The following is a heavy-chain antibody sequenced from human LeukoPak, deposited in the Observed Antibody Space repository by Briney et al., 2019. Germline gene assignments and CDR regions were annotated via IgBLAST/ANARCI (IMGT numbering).Heavy chain of an antibody. CDR1: GFTVSSNY. CDR2: LYSGGST. CDR3: ARSAYYDY. D-gene: IGHD3-3*01. J-gene: IGHJ4*02. Sequence: PGGSLRLSCAASGFTVSSNYMSWVRQAPGKGLEWVSVLYSGGSTYYADSVKGRFTISRDNSKNTLYLQMNSPRAEDTAVYYCARSAYYDYWGQGALVTVSS. V-gene: IGHV3-53*01.